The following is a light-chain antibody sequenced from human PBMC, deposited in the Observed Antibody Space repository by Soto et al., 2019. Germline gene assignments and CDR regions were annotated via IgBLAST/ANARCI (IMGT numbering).Light chain of an antibody. CDR3: LQYDSSPWT. CDR2: GAS. Sequence: EIVLTQSPGTLSLSPGERATLSCRASQSVSDSYLAWYQQKPGQAPRLLVHGASSRATAIPDRFSGSGSGADFTLTISRLEPEDFAVYYCLQYDSSPWTFGQGTKVDIK. V-gene: IGKV3-20*01. CDR1: QSVSDSY. J-gene: IGKJ1*01.